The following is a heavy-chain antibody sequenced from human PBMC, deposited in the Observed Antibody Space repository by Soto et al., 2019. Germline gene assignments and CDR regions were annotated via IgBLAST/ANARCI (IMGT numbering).Heavy chain of an antibody. CDR3: ARDHSSSWHDFDS. Sequence: ASVKVSCKASGYTFSSYGINWVRQAPGQGLEWMGWISGYNGNTNYAQKFQDRVTMTTDTSASTAYMELWSLRSDDTAMYCCARDHSSSWHDFDSWGQGTLVTVSS. D-gene: IGHD6-13*01. J-gene: IGHJ4*02. CDR1: GYTFSSYG. V-gene: IGHV1-18*01. CDR2: ISGYNGNT.